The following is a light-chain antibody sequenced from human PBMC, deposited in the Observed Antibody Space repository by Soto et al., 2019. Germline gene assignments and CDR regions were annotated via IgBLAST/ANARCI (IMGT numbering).Light chain of an antibody. J-gene: IGKJ5*01. CDR3: QQRSNWPPIT. Sequence: IVLTQSPGTLSLSPGEIATLSCSASQSVSNSYLAWYQQKPGQAPRLLIYGASSRATGIPDRFSGSGSGTDFTLTISRVEPEDFAVYYCQQRSNWPPITFGQGTRLEIK. V-gene: IGKV3D-20*02. CDR1: QSVSNSY. CDR2: GAS.